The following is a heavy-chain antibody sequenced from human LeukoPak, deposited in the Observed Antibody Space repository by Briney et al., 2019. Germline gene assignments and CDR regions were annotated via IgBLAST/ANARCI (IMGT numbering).Heavy chain of an antibody. D-gene: IGHD3-10*01. CDR2: IYYNGNT. Sequence: SETLSLTCTVSGGSISHSNYYWVWIRQPPGTGLEWIGSIYYNGNTYYSPSLKSRVTISIDTSKNQFSLKLNSVTAADTAVYYCARRGRYGSGSRPNWFDPWGQGTLVTVSS. CDR1: GGSISHSNYY. CDR3: ARRGRYGSGSRPNWFDP. J-gene: IGHJ5*02. V-gene: IGHV4-39*07.